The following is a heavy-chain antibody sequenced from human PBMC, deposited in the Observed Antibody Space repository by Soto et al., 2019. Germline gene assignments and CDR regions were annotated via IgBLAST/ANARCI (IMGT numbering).Heavy chain of an antibody. J-gene: IGHJ6*02. CDR2: TYYRSKWYN. V-gene: IGHV6-1*01. CDR1: GDSVSSNSAA. Sequence: SQTLSLTCAISGDSVSSNSAAWNWIRQSPSRGLEWLGRTYYRSKWYNDYAVSVKSRITINPDTSKNQFSLQLNSMTPEDTAVYYCARVPQRRLLYGMEVWGQGTTVTVS. CDR3: ARVPQRRLLYGMEV.